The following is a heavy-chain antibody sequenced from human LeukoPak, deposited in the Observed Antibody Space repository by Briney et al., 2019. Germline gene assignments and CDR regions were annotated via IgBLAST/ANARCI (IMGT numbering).Heavy chain of an antibody. CDR1: GYTFTGYY. Sequence: ASVKVSCKASGYTFTGYYMHWVRQAPGQGLEWMGWMNPNSGNTGYAQKFQGRVTMTRNTSISTAYMELSSLRSEDTAVYYCARVGGAYYDSSGYHYWGQGTLVTVSS. CDR2: MNPNSGNT. CDR3: ARVGGAYYDSSGYHY. J-gene: IGHJ4*02. V-gene: IGHV1-8*02. D-gene: IGHD3-22*01.